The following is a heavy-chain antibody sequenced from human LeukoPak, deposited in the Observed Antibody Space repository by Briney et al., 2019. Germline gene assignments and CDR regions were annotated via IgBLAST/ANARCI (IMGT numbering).Heavy chain of an antibody. CDR2: ISSSSTYI. J-gene: IGHJ4*02. CDR1: GFTFSSYS. D-gene: IGHD4-17*01. Sequence: PGGSLRLSCAASGFTFSSYSMNWVRQAPGKGLEWVSYISSSSTYIYYADSVKGRFTISRDNAKNSLYLQMTSLGAEDTAVYYRARARKGFGDYEIDYWGQGTLVTVSS. CDR3: ARARKGFGDYEIDY. V-gene: IGHV3-21*01.